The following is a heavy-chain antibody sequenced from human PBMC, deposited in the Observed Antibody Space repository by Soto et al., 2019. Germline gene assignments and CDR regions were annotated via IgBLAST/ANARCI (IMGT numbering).Heavy chain of an antibody. D-gene: IGHD6-6*01. Sequence: GGSLRLSCAASGFTFSSYGMHWVRQAPGKGLEWVAVISYDGSNKYYADSVKGRSTISRDNSKNTLYLQMNSLRAEDTAVYYCAKDLTESSSSNWFDPWGQGTLVTVSS. J-gene: IGHJ5*02. CDR1: GFTFSSYG. CDR2: ISYDGSNK. V-gene: IGHV3-30*18. CDR3: AKDLTESSSSNWFDP.